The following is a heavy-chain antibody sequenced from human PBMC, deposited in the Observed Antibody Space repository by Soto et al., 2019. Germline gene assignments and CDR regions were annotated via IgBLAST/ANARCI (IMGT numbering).Heavy chain of an antibody. V-gene: IGHV4-59*01. CDR2: IYYIGST. CDR3: ARDNRIAAVGAFDI. J-gene: IGHJ3*02. CDR1: GGSISSYY. D-gene: IGHD6-25*01. Sequence: PSETLSLTCTVSGGSISSYYWSWIRQPPGKGLEWIGYIYYIGSTNYNPSLKSRVTISVDTSKNQFSLKLSSVTAADTAVYYCARDNRIAAVGAFDIWGQGTMVTVSS.